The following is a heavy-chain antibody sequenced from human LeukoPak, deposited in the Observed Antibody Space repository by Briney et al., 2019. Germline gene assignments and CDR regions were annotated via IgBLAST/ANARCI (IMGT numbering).Heavy chain of an antibody. J-gene: IGHJ6*03. CDR1: GYTFTSYG. Sequence: ASVKVSCKASGYTFTSYGISWVRQAPGQGLEWMGWISAYNGNTNYAQKLQGRVTMTTDTSTSTAYMELRSLRSDDTALYHCARIGSGSYYIITGIGHMDVWGKGTTVTISS. CDR2: ISAYNGNT. CDR3: ARIGSGSYYIITGIGHMDV. V-gene: IGHV1-18*01. D-gene: IGHD3-10*01.